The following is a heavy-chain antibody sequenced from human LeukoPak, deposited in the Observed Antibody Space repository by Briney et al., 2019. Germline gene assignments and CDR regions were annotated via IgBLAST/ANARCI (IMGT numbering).Heavy chain of an antibody. CDR1: GFTFSSYS. CDR2: ISSSSTTI. J-gene: IGHJ4*02. CDR3: ARDSYGNSGYYYGADY. V-gene: IGHV3-48*02. D-gene: IGHD3-22*01. Sequence: GGSLRLSCAVSGFTFSSYSLSWVRQAPRKGLEWVSYISSSSTTIYYADSVKGRFTISRDNAKNLLYLQMNSLRDEDTAVYYCARDSYGNSGYYYGADYWGQGTLVTVSS.